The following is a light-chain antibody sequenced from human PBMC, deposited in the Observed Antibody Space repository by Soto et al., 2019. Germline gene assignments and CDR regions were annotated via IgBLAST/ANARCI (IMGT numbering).Light chain of an antibody. Sequence: IVMTQSPVTLSVSPGERVALSCRASQSVRDNLAWYQKKPGQAPRLLIYAASTRATGIPARFSGSGSGTEFTLTISRLETEDFAVYYCQQYGSSPWTFGQGTKVEIK. J-gene: IGKJ1*01. V-gene: IGKV3-15*01. CDR3: QQYGSSPWT. CDR1: QSVRDN. CDR2: AAS.